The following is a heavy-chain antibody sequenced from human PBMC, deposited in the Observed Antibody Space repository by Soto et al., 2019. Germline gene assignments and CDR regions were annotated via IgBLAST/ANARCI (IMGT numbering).Heavy chain of an antibody. CDR2: ISSSSSYI. D-gene: IGHD2-2*02. Sequence: GGSLRLSCAASGFTFSSYSMNWVRQAPGKGLEWVSSISSSSSYIYYADSVKGRFTISRDNAKNSLYLQMNSLRAEDTAVYYCARDSQGYCSSTSCYRNYYYYYGMDVWGQGTTVTVSS. CDR3: ARDSQGYCSSTSCYRNYYYYYGMDV. CDR1: GFTFSSYS. V-gene: IGHV3-21*01. J-gene: IGHJ6*02.